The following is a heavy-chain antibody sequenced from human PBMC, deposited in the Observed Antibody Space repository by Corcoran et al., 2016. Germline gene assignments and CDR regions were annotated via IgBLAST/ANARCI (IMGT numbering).Heavy chain of an antibody. J-gene: IGHJ3*02. CDR1: GYTFTSYN. CDR2: INPSGGST. CDR3: VRGGFSLAVRSPDAFDI. V-gene: IGHV1-46*01. D-gene: IGHD3-22*01. Sequence: QVQLVQSGAEVKKPGASVKVSCKAYGYTFTSYNMHWVRQAPGQGLEWLGIINPSGGSTSYAQKLLGRVTMTRDTSTITDYMELTSLSSEDTDVDYCVRGGFSLAVRSPDAFDIWGQEAKITVSS.